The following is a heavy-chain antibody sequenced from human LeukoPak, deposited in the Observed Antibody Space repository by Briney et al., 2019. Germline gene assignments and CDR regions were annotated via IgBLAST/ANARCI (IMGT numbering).Heavy chain of an antibody. CDR1: GGSISSGDYY. D-gene: IGHD2-2*01. CDR2: IYYSGST. CDR3: ARDRSSSTSGMDV. V-gene: IGHV4-30-4*01. Sequence: SQTLSLACTVSGGSISSGDYYWSWTRHPPGKGLEWIGYIYYSGSTYYNPSLKSRVTISVDTSKNQFSLKLSSVTAADTAVYYCARDRSSSTSGMDVWGQGTTVTVSS. J-gene: IGHJ6*02.